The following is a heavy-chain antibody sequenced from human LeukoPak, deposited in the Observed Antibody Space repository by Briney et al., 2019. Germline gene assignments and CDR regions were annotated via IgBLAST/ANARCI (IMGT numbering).Heavy chain of an antibody. V-gene: IGHV4-31*03. Sequence: SETLSLTCTVSGGSISSGGYYWSWIRQHPRKGLEWIGYIYYSGSTYYNPSLKSRVTISVDTSKNQFSLKLSSVTAADTAVYYCARGSGSYNWFDPWGQGTLVTVSS. CDR2: IYYSGST. CDR1: GGSISSGGYY. D-gene: IGHD1-26*01. CDR3: ARGSGSYNWFDP. J-gene: IGHJ5*02.